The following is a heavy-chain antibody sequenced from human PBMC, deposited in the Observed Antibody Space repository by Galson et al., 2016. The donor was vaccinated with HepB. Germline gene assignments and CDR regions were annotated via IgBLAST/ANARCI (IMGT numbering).Heavy chain of an antibody. CDR2: ISSSSSSI. CDR3: ATQYCSGGSCYSAAPGYWYFDL. J-gene: IGHJ2*01. Sequence: SLRLSCAASGFTFSSYTMNWVRQAPGKGPEWVSYISSSSSSIYYADSVKGRFTISRDNAKNSLYLQMNSLRDEDTAVYYCATQYCSGGSCYSAAPGYWYFDLWGRGTLVTVSS. D-gene: IGHD2-15*01. CDR1: GFTFSSYT. V-gene: IGHV3-48*02.